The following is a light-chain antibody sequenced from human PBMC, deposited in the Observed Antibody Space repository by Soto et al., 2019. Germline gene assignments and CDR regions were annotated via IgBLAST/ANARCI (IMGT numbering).Light chain of an antibody. CDR3: CSYADSTTVV. CDR1: GRSYNL. CDR2: EDN. V-gene: IGLV2-23*01. J-gene: IGLJ3*02. Sequence: HSALTQPASVSGSPGQSITISCTGSGRSYNLVSWFQQSPGKAPKLIIYEDNKRPSGVSNRFSGSKSGNTASLTISGLQPEDEADYYCCSYADSTTVVFGGGTKLTVL.